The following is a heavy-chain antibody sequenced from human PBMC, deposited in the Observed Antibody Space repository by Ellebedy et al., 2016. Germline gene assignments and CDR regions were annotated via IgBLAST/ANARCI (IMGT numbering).Heavy chain of an antibody. CDR1: GFTFSNAW. J-gene: IGHJ4*02. CDR3: TTVYRYNYDSV. D-gene: IGHD5-18*01. Sequence: GESLKISCAASGFTFSNAWMNWVRQAPGTGLEWVGRIQSKTDGGAADYAAPVKGRFTISRDDSKNTLYLQMNSLKTEDTAVYFCTTVYRYNYDSVWGQGTLVTVSS. V-gene: IGHV3-15*01. CDR2: IQSKTDGGAA.